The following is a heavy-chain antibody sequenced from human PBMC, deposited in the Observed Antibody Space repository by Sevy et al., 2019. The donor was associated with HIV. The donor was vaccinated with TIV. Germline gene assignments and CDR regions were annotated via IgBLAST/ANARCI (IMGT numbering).Heavy chain of an antibody. CDR3: AGAPTVISFDD. J-gene: IGHJ4*02. V-gene: IGHV3-11*01. CDR2: MSSTGTTT. CDR1: GFTFSDYY. Sequence: GGSLRLSCAGSGFTFSDYYMSWIRQAPGKGLEWISYMSSTGTTTYYAHSVKGRFTVSRDNAKNSFYLQMNSLRGDDTGVYYCAGAPTVISFDDWGQGSLVTVSS. D-gene: IGHD4-17*01.